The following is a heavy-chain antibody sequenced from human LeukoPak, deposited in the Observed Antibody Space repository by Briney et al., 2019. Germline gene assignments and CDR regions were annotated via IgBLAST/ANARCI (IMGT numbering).Heavy chain of an antibody. D-gene: IGHD4-17*01. CDR3: ARLRGDYGDYGDFYYYYGMDV. CDR1: GGSISSYY. Sequence: SETLSLTCTVSGGSISSYYWSWIRQPPGKGLEWIGYIYYSGSTNYNPSLKSRVTISVDTSKNQFSLKLSSVTAADTAVYYCARLRGDYGDYGDFYYYYGMDVWGQGTTVTVSS. J-gene: IGHJ6*02. V-gene: IGHV4-59*08. CDR2: IYYSGST.